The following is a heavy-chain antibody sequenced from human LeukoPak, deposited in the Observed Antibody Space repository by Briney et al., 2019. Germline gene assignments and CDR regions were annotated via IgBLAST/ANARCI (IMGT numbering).Heavy chain of an antibody. CDR1: GFTFSSYA. V-gene: IGHV3-30-3*01. D-gene: IGHD6-13*01. J-gene: IGHJ4*02. Sequence: GGSLRLSCAASGFTFSSYAMHWVRQAPGKGLEWVAVISYDGSNKYYADSVKGRFTISRDNSKNTLYLQMNSLRAEDTAVYYCARDIAAAGTLDYWGQGTLVTVSS. CDR2: ISYDGSNK. CDR3: ARDIAAAGTLDY.